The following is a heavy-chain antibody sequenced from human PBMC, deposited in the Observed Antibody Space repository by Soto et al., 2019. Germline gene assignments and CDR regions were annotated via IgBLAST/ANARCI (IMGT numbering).Heavy chain of an antibody. CDR3: VRIQVDTIMALDY. V-gene: IGHV3-33*01. J-gene: IGHJ4*02. CDR1: GFTFDAYG. Sequence: QVQLVESGGGVVQPGRSLRLSCAASGFTFDAYGFHWVRQAPGKGLEWVAVIWSDGNLKYYADSVKGRFTISRDSSKSALSLQMNSLRAEDTAVYYCVRIQVDTIMALDYWGQGTLVTVSS. D-gene: IGHD5-18*01. CDR2: IWSDGNLK.